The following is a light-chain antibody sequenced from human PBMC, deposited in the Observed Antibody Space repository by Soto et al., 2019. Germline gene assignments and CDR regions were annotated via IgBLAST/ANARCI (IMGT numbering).Light chain of an antibody. J-gene: IGKJ3*01. V-gene: IGKV1-9*01. Sequence: DIQLTQSPSFLSASVGDRVTITCRASQGISSYLAWYQQKPGKAPRLIYAASSLQSGVPSRFRGSGSGTEFTLTISSLQPDDFATYYCQHFYDYPHSFGPGTKVDIK. CDR2: AAS. CDR3: QHFYDYPHS. CDR1: QGISSY.